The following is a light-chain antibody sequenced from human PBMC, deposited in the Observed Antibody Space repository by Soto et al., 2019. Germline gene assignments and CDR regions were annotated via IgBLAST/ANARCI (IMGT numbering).Light chain of an antibody. CDR1: QTISSW. J-gene: IGKJ1*01. CDR2: KAS. CDR3: QHYNSYSEA. V-gene: IGKV1-5*03. Sequence: DIQMTQSPSTLSGSVGDRVTITCRASQTISSWLAWYQQKPGKAPKLLIYKASTLKSGVPSRFSGSGSGTEFTLTISSLQPYDFATYYCQHYNSYSEAFGKGTKVE.